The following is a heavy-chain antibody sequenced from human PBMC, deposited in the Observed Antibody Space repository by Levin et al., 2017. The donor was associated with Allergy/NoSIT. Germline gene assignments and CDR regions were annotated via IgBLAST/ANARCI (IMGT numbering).Heavy chain of an antibody. D-gene: IGHD5-12*01. J-gene: IGHJ4*02. CDR3: ARGPVDTVVIDY. Sequence: GESLKISCAASGFTFSSYAMHWVRQAPGKGLEWVAVISYDGSNKYYADSVKGRFTISRDNSKNTLYLQMNSLRAEDTAVYYCARGPVDTVVIDYWGQGTLVTVSS. V-gene: IGHV3-30-3*01. CDR2: ISYDGSNK. CDR1: GFTFSSYA.